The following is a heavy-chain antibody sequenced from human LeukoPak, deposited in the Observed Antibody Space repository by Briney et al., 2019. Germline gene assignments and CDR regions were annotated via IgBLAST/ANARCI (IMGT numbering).Heavy chain of an antibody. CDR3: VRGHITLTI. V-gene: IGHV3-53*01. Sequence: GGSLRLSCAVSGFTVSNNYMSWVRQAPAKGLEWVSVIYSGAGTHYADSVKGRFIISRDNSENTLYLQMNSLRAEDTAVYYCVRGHITLTIWGQGTLVTVSS. CDR1: GFTVSNNY. D-gene: IGHD3-22*01. CDR2: IYSGAGT. J-gene: IGHJ4*02.